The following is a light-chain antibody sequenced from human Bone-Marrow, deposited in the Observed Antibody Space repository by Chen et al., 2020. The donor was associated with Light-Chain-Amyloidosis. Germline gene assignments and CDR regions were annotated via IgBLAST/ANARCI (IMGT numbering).Light chain of an antibody. Sequence: QSALTQPASVSGSPGRSITISCTGTIIGTFNLVSWYQQNPGNAPKLLIYEGSRRPSEVSDRFSGSTSGTTASLTISGLLTDDGADYYCCSYGGYSTFVFGGGTKLTVL. J-gene: IGLJ2*01. V-gene: IGLV2-23*03. CDR1: IIGTFNL. CDR3: CSYGGYSTFV. CDR2: EGS.